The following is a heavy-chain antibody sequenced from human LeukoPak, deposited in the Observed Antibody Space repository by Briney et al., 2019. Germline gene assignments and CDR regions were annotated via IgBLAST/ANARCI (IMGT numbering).Heavy chain of an antibody. D-gene: IGHD4-23*01. V-gene: IGHV3-15*01. CDR3: TTDRRDYGGNPY. J-gene: IGHJ4*02. CDR1: GFTFSNAW. Sequence: GGSLRLSCAASGFTFSNAWMSWVRQAPGKGLEWVGRIKSKTDGGTTDYAAPVKGRFTISRDDSKNTLYLQMNSLKTEDAAVYYWTTDRRDYGGNPYWGQGTLVTVSS. CDR2: IKSKTDGGTT.